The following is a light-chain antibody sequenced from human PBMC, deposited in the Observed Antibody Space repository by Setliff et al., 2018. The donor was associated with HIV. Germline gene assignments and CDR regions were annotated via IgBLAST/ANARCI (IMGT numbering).Light chain of an antibody. CDR2: QAT. Sequence: QSVLTQPASVSGSPGQSITISCTGTSSDIGRYNLVSWYQQYPGKAPKLMIYQATKRPSGVSNRFSGSKSGNTASLTISGLQAEDEADYYCCPNTGSNSYVFGSGTKVTVL. CDR1: SSDIGRYNL. V-gene: IGLV2-23*01. CDR3: CPNTGSNSYV. J-gene: IGLJ1*01.